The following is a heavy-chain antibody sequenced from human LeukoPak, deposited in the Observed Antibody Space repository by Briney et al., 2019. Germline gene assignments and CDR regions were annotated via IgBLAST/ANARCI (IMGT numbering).Heavy chain of an antibody. Sequence: GASVKVSCEASGYTFTSYYMHWVRQAPGQGLEWMGIINPSGGSTSYAQKFQGRVTMTRDMSTSTVYMELSSLRSEDTAVYYCARDRSAARPDFDYWGQGTLVTVSS. CDR1: GYTFTSYY. J-gene: IGHJ4*02. CDR2: INPSGGST. D-gene: IGHD6-6*01. CDR3: ARDRSAARPDFDY. V-gene: IGHV1-46*01.